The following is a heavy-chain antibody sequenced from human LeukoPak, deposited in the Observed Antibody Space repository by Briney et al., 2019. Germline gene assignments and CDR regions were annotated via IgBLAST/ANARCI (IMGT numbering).Heavy chain of an antibody. CDR1: GYTFTGYY. J-gene: IGHJ4*02. CDR3: ARGPGYSSGWYPFDY. V-gene: IGHV1-8*03. Sequence: GASVKVSCKASGYTFTGYYMHWVRQATGQGLEWMGWMNPNSGNTGYAQKFQGRVTITRNTSISTAYMELSSLRSEDTAVYYCARGPGYSSGWYPFDYWGQGTLVTVSS. CDR2: MNPNSGNT. D-gene: IGHD6-19*01.